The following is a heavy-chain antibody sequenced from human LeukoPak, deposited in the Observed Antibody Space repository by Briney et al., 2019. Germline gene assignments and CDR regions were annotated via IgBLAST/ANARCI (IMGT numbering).Heavy chain of an antibody. V-gene: IGHV4-30-2*01. J-gene: IGHJ4*02. D-gene: IGHD4-23*01. CDR3: ARRTTVAHGGLDY. Sequence: SQTLSLTCTVSGGSISSGGYYWSWIRQPPGKGLEWIGYIYHSGSTYYNPSLKSRVTISVDRSKNQFSLKLSSVTAADTAVYYCARRTTVAHGGLDYWGQGTLVTVSS. CDR2: IYHSGST. CDR1: GGSISSGGYY.